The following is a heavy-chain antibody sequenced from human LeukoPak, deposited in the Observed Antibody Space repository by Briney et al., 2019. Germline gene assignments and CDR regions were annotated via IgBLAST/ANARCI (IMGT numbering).Heavy chain of an antibody. J-gene: IGHJ4*02. CDR2: ISDTGGST. D-gene: IGHD2-8*01. Sequence: GGSLRLSCAASGFTFSSYAMTWVRQAPGEGLGWVSAISDTGGSTYDADSVKGRFTISRDNSKNTLYLQMNSLRAEDTAVYYCAKDTSIGRYCTNGVCSPFDYWGQGTLVTVSS. CDR1: GFTFSSYA. CDR3: AKDTSIGRYCTNGVCSPFDY. V-gene: IGHV3-23*01.